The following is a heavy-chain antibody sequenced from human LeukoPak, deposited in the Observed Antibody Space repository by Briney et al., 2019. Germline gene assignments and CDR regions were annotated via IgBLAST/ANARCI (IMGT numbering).Heavy chain of an antibody. Sequence: ASVKVSCKASGYTFTGYYMHWVRQAPGQGLEWMGWINPNSGGTNYAQKFQGRVTMTRDTSISTAYMELSRLRSDDTAVYYCARAPIAAAASLDYWGQGTLVTVSS. CDR2: INPNSGGT. CDR3: ARAPIAAAASLDY. CDR1: GYTFTGYY. J-gene: IGHJ4*02. D-gene: IGHD6-13*01. V-gene: IGHV1-2*02.